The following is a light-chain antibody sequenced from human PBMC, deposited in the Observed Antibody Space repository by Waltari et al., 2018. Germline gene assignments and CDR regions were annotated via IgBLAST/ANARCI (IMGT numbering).Light chain of an antibody. J-gene: IGLJ2*01. CDR3: QVWDATTDHVV. V-gene: IGLV3-21*02. Sequence: SYVLSQPPSVSLAPGQTATISCGGDDIASHSVHWYQHKSGQAPVLVVYGENDRPSGIPERFSGSNSGNTATATLTISRVEAGDEADYYCQVWDATTDHVVFGGGTKLTVL. CDR1: DIASHS. CDR2: GEN.